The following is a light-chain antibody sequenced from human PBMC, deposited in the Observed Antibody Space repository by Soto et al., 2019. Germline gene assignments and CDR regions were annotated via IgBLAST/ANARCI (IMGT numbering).Light chain of an antibody. J-gene: IGLJ2*01. Sequence: QAASVSGSPGQSITISCTGTSSDVGGYNYVSWYQQHPGKAPKLMIYDVSNRPSGVSNRFSGSKSGNTASLTISGLQAEDEADYYCSSYTSSSTLGVVFGGGTKVTVL. CDR3: SSYTSSSTLGVV. V-gene: IGLV2-14*01. CDR2: DVS. CDR1: SSDVGGYNY.